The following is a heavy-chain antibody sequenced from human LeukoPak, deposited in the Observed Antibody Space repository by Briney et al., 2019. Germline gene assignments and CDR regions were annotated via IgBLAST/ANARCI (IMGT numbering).Heavy chain of an antibody. D-gene: IGHD3-10*01. CDR1: RFTSSSYG. CDR2: ISDTGGGT. CDR3: AKEMLRGYYYYGMDV. J-gene: IGHJ6*02. Sequence: GGSLRLSCAASRFTSSSYGMTWVRQAPGKGLEWVSTISDTGGGTFYADSVKGRFTISRDNSQNTLFLQMNRLRADDTAIYYCAKEMLRGYYYYGMDVWGQGTTVTVSS. V-gene: IGHV3-23*01.